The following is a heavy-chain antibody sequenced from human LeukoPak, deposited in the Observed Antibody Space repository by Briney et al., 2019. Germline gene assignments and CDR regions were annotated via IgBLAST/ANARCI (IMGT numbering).Heavy chain of an antibody. D-gene: IGHD3-10*01. CDR2: ISAYNGNT. CDR3: ARDLHGSGSYSIPDLRFED. J-gene: IGHJ4*02. CDR1: GYTFTSYG. Sequence: ASVKVSCKASGYTFTSYGISWVRQAPGQGLEWMGWISAYNGNTNYAQKLQGRVTMTTDTSTSTAYMELRSLRSDDTAVYYCARDLHGSGSYSIPDLRFEDWGQGTLVTVSS. V-gene: IGHV1-18*01.